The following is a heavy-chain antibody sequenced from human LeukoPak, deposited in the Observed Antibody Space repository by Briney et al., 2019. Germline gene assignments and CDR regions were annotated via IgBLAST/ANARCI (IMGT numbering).Heavy chain of an antibody. CDR3: ARRGDSPMIGDH. CDR1: GFTFSSYG. V-gene: IGHV3-48*01. D-gene: IGHD3-10*02. J-gene: IGHJ4*02. CDR2: LSNTGNI. Sequence: SGGSLRLSCAASGFTFSSYGMNWVRQAPGKGLEWLSYLSNTGNIHYAQSVKGRLTISRDNAKSALYLQMDGLRAEDTAVYYCARRGDSPMIGDHWGQGILVTVAS.